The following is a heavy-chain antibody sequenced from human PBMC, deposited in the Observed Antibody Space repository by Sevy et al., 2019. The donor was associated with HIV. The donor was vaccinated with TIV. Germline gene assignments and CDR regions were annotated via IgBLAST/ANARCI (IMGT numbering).Heavy chain of an antibody. CDR1: GFTFDEYA. Sequence: GGSLRLSCAASGFTFDEYAMHWVRQAPGKGLEWVAGISSKSGSIGYVDSVKGRFTISRDNAKNTLYLQMNSLRGEDTALYYCVKDAFTYYDGSGRMDVWGQGTTVTVSS. CDR3: VKDAFTYYDGSGRMDV. V-gene: IGHV3-9*01. CDR2: ISSKSGSI. J-gene: IGHJ6*02. D-gene: IGHD3-22*01.